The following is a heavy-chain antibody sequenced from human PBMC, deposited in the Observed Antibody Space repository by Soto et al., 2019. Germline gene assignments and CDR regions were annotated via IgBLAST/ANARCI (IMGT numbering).Heavy chain of an antibody. J-gene: IGHJ6*02. D-gene: IGHD4-17*01. CDR2: IYYSGST. V-gene: IGHV4-31*03. Sequence: SETLSLTCTVSGGSISSGGYYWSWIRQHPGKGLEWIGYIYYSGSTYYNPSLKSRVTISVDTSKNQFSLKLSSVTAADTAVYYCAREATVVTPSHYYCYGMDVWGQRNTVTVSS. CDR1: GGSISSGGYY. CDR3: AREATVVTPSHYYCYGMDV.